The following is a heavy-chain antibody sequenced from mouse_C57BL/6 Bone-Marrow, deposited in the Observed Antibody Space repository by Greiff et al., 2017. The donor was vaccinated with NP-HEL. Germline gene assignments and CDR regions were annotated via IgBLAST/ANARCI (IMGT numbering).Heavy chain of an antibody. V-gene: IGHV1-81*01. J-gene: IGHJ1*03. Sequence: VQLQQSGAELARPGASVKLSCKASGYTFTSYGISWVKQRTGQGLEWIGEIYPRSGNTYYNEKFKGKATLTADKSSSTAYMELRSLTSEDSAVYFCARDGYYPYWYFEVWGTGTTVTVSS. CDR1: GYTFTSYG. D-gene: IGHD2-3*01. CDR3: ARDGYYPYWYFEV. CDR2: IYPRSGNT.